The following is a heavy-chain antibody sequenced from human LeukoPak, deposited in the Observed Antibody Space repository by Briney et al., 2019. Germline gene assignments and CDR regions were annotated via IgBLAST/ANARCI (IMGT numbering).Heavy chain of an antibody. Sequence: ASETLSLTCTVSGGSISSYYWSWIRQPPGKGLEWIGYIYYSGSTNYKPSLKSRVTISVDTSKNQFSLKLNSVTAADTAVYYCARGGYYGSGNDFRFDPWGQGTLVTVSS. CDR2: IYYSGST. J-gene: IGHJ5*02. CDR1: GGSISSYY. D-gene: IGHD3-10*01. CDR3: ARGGYYGSGNDFRFDP. V-gene: IGHV4-59*01.